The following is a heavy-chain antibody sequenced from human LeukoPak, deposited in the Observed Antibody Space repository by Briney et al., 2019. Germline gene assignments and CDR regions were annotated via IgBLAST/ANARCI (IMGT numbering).Heavy chain of an antibody. D-gene: IGHD3-10*01. Sequence: SQTLSLTCTVSGGSISSGNYYWSWIRQPAGKGLEWIRRIYTSGNTNYNPSLKSRVTVSIDTSKNQFSLMLTSVTAADTAVYYCARDMVREPYNWFDPWGQGTLVTVSS. CDR2: IYTSGNT. CDR1: GGSISSGNYY. V-gene: IGHV4-61*02. CDR3: ARDMVREPYNWFDP. J-gene: IGHJ5*02.